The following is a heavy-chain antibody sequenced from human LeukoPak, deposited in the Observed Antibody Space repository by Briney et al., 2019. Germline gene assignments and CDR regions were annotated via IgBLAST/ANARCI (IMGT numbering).Heavy chain of an antibody. Sequence: PSETLSLTCTVSGGSLSNYYWSWLRQPPGKGLEWIGYVYYSGSTNYNPSLKSRVAISIDTSKNQFSLKLGSVTAADTAMYYCARAPPYYYGSGSLGSYHYGMDVWGQGTTVTVSS. CDR3: ARAPPYYYGSGSLGSYHYGMDV. D-gene: IGHD3-10*01. V-gene: IGHV4-59*12. CDR2: VYYSGST. CDR1: GGSLSNYY. J-gene: IGHJ6*02.